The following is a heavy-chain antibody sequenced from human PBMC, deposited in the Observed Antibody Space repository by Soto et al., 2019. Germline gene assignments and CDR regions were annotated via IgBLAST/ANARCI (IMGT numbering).Heavy chain of an antibody. CDR3: ARGLEKTKYYDFWSGYYLAGPYYYGMDV. CDR2: MNPNSGNT. D-gene: IGHD3-3*01. Sequence: ASVKVSCKASGYTFTSYDINWVRQATGQGLEWMGWMNPNSGNTGYAQKFQGRVTMTRNTSISTAYMELSSLRSEDTAVYYCARGLEKTKYYDFWSGYYLAGPYYYGMDVWGQGTTVTVSS. CDR1: GYTFTSYD. J-gene: IGHJ6*02. V-gene: IGHV1-8*01.